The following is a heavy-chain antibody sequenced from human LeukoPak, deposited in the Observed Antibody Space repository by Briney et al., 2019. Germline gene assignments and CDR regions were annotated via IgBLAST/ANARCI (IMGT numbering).Heavy chain of an antibody. CDR3: ARRSNYVWGTTWFDP. V-gene: IGHV4-34*01. CDR2: INHSGST. CDR1: GGSFSGYY. Sequence: PSETLSLTCAVYGGSFSGYYWSWIRQPPGKGLEWIGEINHSGSTNYNPSLKSRVTISVDTSKNQFSLKLSSVTAADTAVYYCARRSNYVWGTTWFDPWGQGTLVTVSS. J-gene: IGHJ5*02. D-gene: IGHD3-16*01.